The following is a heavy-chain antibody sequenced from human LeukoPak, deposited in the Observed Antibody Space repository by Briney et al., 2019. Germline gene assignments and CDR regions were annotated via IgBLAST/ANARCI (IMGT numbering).Heavy chain of an antibody. Sequence: ASVKVSCKTSGYTFTGYYMHWVRQAPGQGLEWMEWINPNTGGTNYAQKFQGRVTMTSDTSISTAYMELSSLRSDDTAVYYCARAPMIVVVFPPRLDFWGQGTLVTVSS. J-gene: IGHJ4*02. D-gene: IGHD3-22*01. CDR1: GYTFTGYY. V-gene: IGHV1-2*02. CDR2: INPNTGGT. CDR3: ARAPMIVVVFPPRLDF.